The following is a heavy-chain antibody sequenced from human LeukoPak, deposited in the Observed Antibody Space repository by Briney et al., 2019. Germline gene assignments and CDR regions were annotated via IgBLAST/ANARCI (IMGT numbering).Heavy chain of an antibody. CDR3: ARGPGFLIDC. CDR1: GFTFSSYW. V-gene: IGHV3-7*01. J-gene: IGHJ4*02. CDR2: IKQDGSEK. Sequence: GGSLRLSCAASGFTFSSYWMSWVRQAPGKGLEWVANIKQDGSEKHYVDSVKGRLTISRDNAKNLLYLQMNSLRVEDTAVYYCARGPGFLIDCWGQGTLVTASS. D-gene: IGHD3-3*01.